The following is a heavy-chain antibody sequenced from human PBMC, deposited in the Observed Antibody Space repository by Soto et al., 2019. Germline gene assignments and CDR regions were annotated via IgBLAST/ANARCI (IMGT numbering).Heavy chain of an antibody. CDR2: IGYTGTI. J-gene: IGHJ4*02. V-gene: IGHV4-39*01. D-gene: IGHD3-3*01. CDR3: ASHAHTQGYEYYFDS. CDR1: GGSISRNIYY. Sequence: ETLSLTCTASGGSISRNIYYWGWIRQSPGKGLEWIGSIGYTGTIYYNPSLQSRVTMSVDTSENQISLRLSSMTAADTAVYYCASHAHTQGYEYYFDSWSQGTLVTVPS.